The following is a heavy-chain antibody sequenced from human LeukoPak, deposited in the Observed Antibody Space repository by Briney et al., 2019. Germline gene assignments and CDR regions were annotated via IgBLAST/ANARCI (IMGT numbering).Heavy chain of an antibody. CDR3: ARLRSPGDFDY. J-gene: IGHJ4*02. CDR1: GGSFSGYY. D-gene: IGHD1-26*01. Sequence: SETLSLTCAVYGGSFSGYYWSWIRQPPGKGLEWIGEINHSGSTNYNPSLKTRVTISVDTSKNQFSLRLSSVTAADTAMYYCARLRSPGDFDYWGQGTLVTVSS. CDR2: INHSGST. V-gene: IGHV4-34*01.